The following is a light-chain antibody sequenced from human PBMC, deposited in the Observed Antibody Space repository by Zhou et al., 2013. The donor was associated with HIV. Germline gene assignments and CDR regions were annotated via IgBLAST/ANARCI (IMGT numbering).Light chain of an antibody. J-gene: IGKJ2*02. CDR2: EAS. CDR1: QTIGNW. Sequence: DIQMTQSPSTLSASVGDRVTITCRASQTIGNWLAWYQQKPGKAPKLLIYEASTLESGVPSRFSGSGTGTEFTLTISSLRPDDLATYFCQQYNASPCTFGQGTKLEIK. V-gene: IGKV1-5*03. CDR3: QQYNASPCT.